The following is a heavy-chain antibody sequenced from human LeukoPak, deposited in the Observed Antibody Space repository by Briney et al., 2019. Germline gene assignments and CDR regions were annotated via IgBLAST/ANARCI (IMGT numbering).Heavy chain of an antibody. V-gene: IGHV3-48*03. CDR3: ARDRSNYFDY. CDR1: GFTFNNYE. J-gene: IGHJ4*02. CDR2: ISSSGSTI. Sequence: GGSLRLSCVASGFTFNNYEMTWVREAPRKGREWISYISSSGSTIFYADSVKGRFTISRDNAKNSMYLQMNTLRADDTAIYYCARDRSNYFDYWGQGALVTVSS.